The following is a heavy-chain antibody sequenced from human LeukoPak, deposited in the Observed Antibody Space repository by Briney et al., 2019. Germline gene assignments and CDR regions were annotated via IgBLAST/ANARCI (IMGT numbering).Heavy chain of an antibody. Sequence: ASVKVSCKASGYTFTSYGISWVRQAPGQGLEWMGWISAYNGNTNYAQKLQSRVTMTTDTSTSTAYMELRSLRSDDTAVYYCARDQRLAVADPFDYWGQGTLVTVSS. V-gene: IGHV1-18*01. CDR1: GYTFTSYG. J-gene: IGHJ4*02. CDR2: ISAYNGNT. CDR3: ARDQRLAVADPFDY. D-gene: IGHD6-19*01.